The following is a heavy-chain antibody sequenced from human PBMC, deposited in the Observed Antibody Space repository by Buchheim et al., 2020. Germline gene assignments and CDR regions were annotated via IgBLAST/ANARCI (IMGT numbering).Heavy chain of an antibody. CDR1: GYSFSTFW. J-gene: IGHJ4*02. CDR3: VRHSLDANYLDY. Sequence: EVQLEQSGAEVKKPGESLKIYCKGSGYSFSTFWISWVRQLPGKGLEWMGTIYPDDSDTRYSPSFEGQVTISVDKSVSTAFLQWISLKASDTAMYYCVRHSLDANYLDYWGQGTL. CDR2: IYPDDSDT. D-gene: IGHD2-8*01. V-gene: IGHV5-51*01.